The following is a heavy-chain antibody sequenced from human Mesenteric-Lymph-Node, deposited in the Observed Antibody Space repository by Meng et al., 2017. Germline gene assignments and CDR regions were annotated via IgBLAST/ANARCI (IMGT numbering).Heavy chain of an antibody. J-gene: IGHJ4*02. Sequence: PLQELGPGLAEPSVTLSLTGVVSGGSISSSNWWSWVRQCPGKGLELIGEIYHSGSNNYNPSLKSRVTISVDKSKNQFSLKLSSVTAADTAVYYCARVVTALWGYYFDYWGQGTLVTVSS. CDR1: GGSISSSNW. CDR3: ARVVTALWGYYFDY. V-gene: IGHV4-4*02. CDR2: IYHSGSN. D-gene: IGHD2-21*02.